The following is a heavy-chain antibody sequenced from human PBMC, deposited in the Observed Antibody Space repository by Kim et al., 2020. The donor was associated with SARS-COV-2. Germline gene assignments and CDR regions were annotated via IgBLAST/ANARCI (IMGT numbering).Heavy chain of an antibody. V-gene: IGHV3-7*01. CDR2: QDGSQI. CDR3: SRSEDY. Sequence: QDGSQISNVDSVKGRFTSSRDTGKNTLYLQMNSLRAEDTAVYYCSRSEDYWGQGTLVTVSS. J-gene: IGHJ4*02.